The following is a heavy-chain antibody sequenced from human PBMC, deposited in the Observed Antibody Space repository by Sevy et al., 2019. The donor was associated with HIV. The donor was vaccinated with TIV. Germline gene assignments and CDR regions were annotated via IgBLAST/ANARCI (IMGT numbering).Heavy chain of an antibody. CDR3: ARAPYDSSGYVYDP. Sequence: GGSLRLSCAASGFTFSSYAMHWVRQAPGKGLDWVAVISYDGSNRYYANSVKGRFTISRDNSKDTLYLQMNSLRAEDTAVYYCARAPYDSSGYVYDPWGQGTLVTVSS. CDR2: ISYDGSNR. J-gene: IGHJ5*02. D-gene: IGHD3-22*01. CDR1: GFTFSSYA. V-gene: IGHV3-30-3*01.